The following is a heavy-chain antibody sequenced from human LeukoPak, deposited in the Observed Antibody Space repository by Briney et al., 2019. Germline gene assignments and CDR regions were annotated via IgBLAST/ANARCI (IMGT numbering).Heavy chain of an antibody. D-gene: IGHD6-13*01. CDR1: GFTFSSYG. V-gene: IGHV3-33*01. CDR3: ARAKRSSSSAHFDY. CDR2: IWYDGSNK. Sequence: GGSLRLSCAASGFTFSSYGMHWVRQAPGKGLEWVAVIWYDGSNKYYADSVKGRFTISRDNSKNTLYLQMNSLRAEDTAVYYCARAKRSSSSAHFDYWGQGTLVTVSS. J-gene: IGHJ4*02.